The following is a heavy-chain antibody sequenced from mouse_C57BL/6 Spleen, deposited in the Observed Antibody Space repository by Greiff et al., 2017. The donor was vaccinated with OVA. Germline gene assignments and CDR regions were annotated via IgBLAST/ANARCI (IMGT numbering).Heavy chain of an antibody. J-gene: IGHJ2*01. CDR1: GYTFTDYY. CDR2: INPNNGGT. CDR3: ARRRHYFDY. Sequence: EVQLQQSGPELVKPGASVKISCKASGYTFTDYYMNWVKQSHGKSLEWIGDINPNNGGTSYNQKFKGKATLTVDKSSSTAYMELRSLTSEDSAVYYCARRRHYFDYWGQGTTLTVSS. V-gene: IGHV1-26*01.